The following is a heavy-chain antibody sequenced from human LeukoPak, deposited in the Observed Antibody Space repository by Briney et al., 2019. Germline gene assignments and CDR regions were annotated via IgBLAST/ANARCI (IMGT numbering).Heavy chain of an antibody. D-gene: IGHD2-21*02. V-gene: IGHV3-53*01. CDR2: IYSGGRT. CDR1: GFTVSSNY. J-gene: IGHJ4*02. Sequence: GGSLRLSCAASGFTVSSNYMGWVRQAPGKGLEWVSVIYSGGRTYYADSVKGRFTISRDNSKNTLYLQMNSLRAEDTAVYYCAREYCGDDCYSGYYFDYWGQGTLVTVSS. CDR3: AREYCGDDCYSGYYFDY.